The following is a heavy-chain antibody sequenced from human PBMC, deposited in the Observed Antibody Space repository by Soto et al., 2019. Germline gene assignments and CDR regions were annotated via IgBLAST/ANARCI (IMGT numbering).Heavy chain of an antibody. Sequence: QVQLVQSGAEMRKPGSSLRVSCKASGGTFSDFAFSWVRQAPGQGLEWMGGIVPRFGSPNYAQKFGGRVTISADTSTSTVYMEVSSLRFDDAAVYYGARDGIQLRLGKYSFDGMDVWGQGTTITVSS. CDR3: ARDGIQLRLGKYSFDGMDV. V-gene: IGHV1-69*06. J-gene: IGHJ6*02. CDR2: IVPRFGSP. CDR1: GGTFSDFA. D-gene: IGHD3-16*01.